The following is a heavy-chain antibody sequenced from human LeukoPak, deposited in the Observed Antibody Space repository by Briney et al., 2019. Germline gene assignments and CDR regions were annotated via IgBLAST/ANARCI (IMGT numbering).Heavy chain of an antibody. V-gene: IGHV3-30-3*01. CDR3: ARDARSGPIDY. J-gene: IGHJ4*02. CDR2: ISYDGINK. CDR1: GFTFSNYA. Sequence: GGSLRLSCAASGFTFSNYAMQWVRQAPGKGLEWVAVISYDGINKYYADSVKGRFTISRDNAKNSLYLQMNSLRAEDTAVYYCARDARSGPIDYWGQGTLVTVSS. D-gene: IGHD5-12*01.